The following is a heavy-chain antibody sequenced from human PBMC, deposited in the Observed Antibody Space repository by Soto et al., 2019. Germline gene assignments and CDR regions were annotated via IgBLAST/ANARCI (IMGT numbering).Heavy chain of an antibody. V-gene: IGHV1-3*01. CDR3: ARAYSSGWWRNDAFDI. J-gene: IGHJ3*02. CDR2: INAGNGNT. D-gene: IGHD6-19*01. CDR1: GYTFTSYA. Sequence: ASMKVSFQDSGYTFTSYAMHWVRQAPGQRLEWMGWINAGNGNTKYSQKFQGRVTITRDTSASTAYMELSSLRSEDTAVCYCARAYSSGWWRNDAFDIWGQGTMVTVSS.